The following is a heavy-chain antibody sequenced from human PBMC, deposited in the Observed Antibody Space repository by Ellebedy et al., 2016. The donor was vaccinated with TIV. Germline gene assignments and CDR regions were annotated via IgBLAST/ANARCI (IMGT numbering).Heavy chain of an antibody. CDR1: AFIFSVYG. J-gene: IGHJ4*02. CDR2: IWYDGSIK. CDR3: ASWDFDY. V-gene: IGHV3-33*08. Sequence: PGGSLRLSCTASAFIFSVYGMHRIRQAPDKGLEWVAVIWYDGSIKYLADSVKGRFTISRDNFNNTLYLQMNSLRAEDTAVYWCASWDFDYWGQGTLVTVSS. D-gene: IGHD7-27*01.